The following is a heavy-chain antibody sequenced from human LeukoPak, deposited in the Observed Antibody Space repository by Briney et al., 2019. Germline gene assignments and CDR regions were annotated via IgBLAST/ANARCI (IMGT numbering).Heavy chain of an antibody. D-gene: IGHD6-13*01. CDR2: IRSKAYGGTT. CDR1: GFTFGDYA. J-gene: IGHJ4*02. CDR3: TGDSSSWEPPYFDY. V-gene: IGHV3-49*03. Sequence: PGGSLRLSCTASGFTFGDYAMSWFRQAPGKGLEWVGFIRSKAYGGTTEYAASVKGRFTISRDDSKSIAYLQMNSLKTEDTAVYYCTGDSSSWEPPYFDYWGQGTLVTVSS.